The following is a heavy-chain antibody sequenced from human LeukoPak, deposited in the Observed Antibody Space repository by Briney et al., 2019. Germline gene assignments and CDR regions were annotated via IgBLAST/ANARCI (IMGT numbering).Heavy chain of an antibody. D-gene: IGHD3-10*01. V-gene: IGHV3-23*01. CDR1: GFIFSSYA. J-gene: IGHJ4*02. CDR3: ARSGNDGSGTSLNY. CDR2: ISGSGGST. Sequence: GGSLRLSCAASGFIFSSYAMSWVRQAPGKGLEWVSTISGSGGSTYYADSVKGRFTISRDNSMNTLYLQMNSLRAEDTAVYYCARSGNDGSGTSLNYWGQGTLVTVS.